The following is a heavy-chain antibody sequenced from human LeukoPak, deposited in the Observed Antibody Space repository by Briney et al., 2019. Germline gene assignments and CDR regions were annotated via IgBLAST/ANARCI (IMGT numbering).Heavy chain of an antibody. Sequence: GGSLRLSCAASGFTFSSYSMNWVRQAPGKGLEWVSYISTSSSTVYYADSVKGRFTISRDNAKNSLYLQMNSLRAEDTAVYYCARDAVPYDSSGYYPWYFDYWGQGTLVTVSS. CDR1: GFTFSSYS. CDR2: ISTSSSTV. CDR3: ARDAVPYDSSGYYPWYFDY. D-gene: IGHD3-22*01. V-gene: IGHV3-48*01. J-gene: IGHJ4*02.